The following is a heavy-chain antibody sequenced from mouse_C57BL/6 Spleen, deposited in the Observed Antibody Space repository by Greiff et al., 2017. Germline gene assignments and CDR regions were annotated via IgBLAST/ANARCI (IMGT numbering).Heavy chain of an antibody. Sequence: QVQLQQSDAALVKPGASVKISCKVSGYTFTDPTIHWMKQRPEQGLEWIGYIYPRDGSTKYTETFTGKATLTADKTSSTSYIQLNILTSEDSAVYCCAISLGRGGFDYWGQGTTLTVSS. CDR3: AISLGRGGFDY. J-gene: IGHJ2*01. CDR2: IYPRDGST. D-gene: IGHD4-1*01. V-gene: IGHV1-78*01. CDR1: GYTFTDPT.